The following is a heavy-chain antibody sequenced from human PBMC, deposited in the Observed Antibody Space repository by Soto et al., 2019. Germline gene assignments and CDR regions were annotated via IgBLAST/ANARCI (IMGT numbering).Heavy chain of an antibody. D-gene: IGHD6-25*01. CDR1: GFTFSSYG. CDR3: AKCKPGLGPAAVVHYYYYGMDV. Sequence: PGGSLRLSCAASGFTFSSYGMHWVRPAPGKGLEWVAVISYDGSNKYYADSVKGRFTISRDNSKNTLYLQMNSLRAEDTAVYYCAKCKPGLGPAAVVHYYYYGMDVWGQGTTVTVSS. CDR2: ISYDGSNK. V-gene: IGHV3-30*18. J-gene: IGHJ6*02.